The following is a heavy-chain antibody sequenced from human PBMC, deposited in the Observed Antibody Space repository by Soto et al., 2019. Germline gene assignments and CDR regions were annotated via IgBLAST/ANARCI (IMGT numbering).Heavy chain of an antibody. Sequence: QVQLVQSGAEEKKPGASVKVSCKASGYTFTSYAMHWVRQAPGQRLEWMGWINAGNGNTKYSQKFQGRVNITRDTSASTAYMEMSSLRSEDADVEFCARALGLLWFGPWGQGPLVTVSS. V-gene: IGHV1-3*05. D-gene: IGHD3-16*01. CDR3: ARALGLLWFGP. J-gene: IGHJ5*02. CDR1: GYTFTSYA. CDR2: INAGNGNT.